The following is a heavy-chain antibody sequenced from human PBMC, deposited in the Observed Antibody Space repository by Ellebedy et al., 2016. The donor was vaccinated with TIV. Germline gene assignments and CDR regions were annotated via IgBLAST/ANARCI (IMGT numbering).Heavy chain of an antibody. CDR2: IYWDDDK. V-gene: IGHV2-5*02. Sequence: SGPTLVKPTQTLTLTCTFSGFSLSTSGVGVGWIRQPPGKALEWLALIYWDDDKRYSPSLKSRLTITKDTSKNQVVLTMTNMDPVDTATYYCAHRRAGIAAAGTFGYWGQGTLVTVSS. CDR3: AHRRAGIAAAGTFGY. CDR1: GFSLSTSGVG. J-gene: IGHJ4*02. D-gene: IGHD6-13*01.